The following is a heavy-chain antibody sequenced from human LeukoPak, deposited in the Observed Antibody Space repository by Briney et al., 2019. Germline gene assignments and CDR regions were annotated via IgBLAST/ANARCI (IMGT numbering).Heavy chain of an antibody. D-gene: IGHD2-2*01. CDR2: ISDDSNYI. Sequence: GGSLRLSCAASGFTFSDYSINWVREAPGKGLEWVSSISDDSNYIYYADSVKGRFTISRDNAKNSLYLQMNSLRAEDTAVYYCANHLACGSTSCPSFDYWGQGTLVTVSS. CDR3: ANHLACGSTSCPSFDY. V-gene: IGHV3-21*01. CDR1: GFTFSDYS. J-gene: IGHJ4*02.